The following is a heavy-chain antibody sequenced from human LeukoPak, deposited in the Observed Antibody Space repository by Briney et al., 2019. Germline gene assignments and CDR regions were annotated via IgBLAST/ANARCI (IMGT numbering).Heavy chain of an antibody. V-gene: IGHV1-18*04. CDR2: ISTHTGDT. Sequence: GASVKVSCKTSGFTFTSYGISWMRQAPGQGLEWMGWISTHTGDTNYAQKLQARVTMTTDTSTSTAYMELRSLRSDDTAVYYCARDRRLSVDIAMAPFDYWGQGTLVTVSS. CDR3: ARDRRLSVDIAMAPFDY. CDR1: GFTFTSYG. J-gene: IGHJ4*02. D-gene: IGHD5-18*01.